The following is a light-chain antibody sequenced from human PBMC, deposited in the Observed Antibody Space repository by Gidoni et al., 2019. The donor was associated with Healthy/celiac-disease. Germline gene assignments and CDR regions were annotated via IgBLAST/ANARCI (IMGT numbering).Light chain of an antibody. J-gene: IGKJ4*01. Sequence: EIVLTQSPATLSLSPGERATLSCRASQSVSSYLAWYPQKPGQAPRLLIYAASNRAPGIPARFSGSGSGTDFTLTISSLEPEDFAVYYCQQRSNWPFTFGGGTKVEIK. CDR1: QSVSSY. V-gene: IGKV3-11*01. CDR3: QQRSNWPFT. CDR2: AAS.